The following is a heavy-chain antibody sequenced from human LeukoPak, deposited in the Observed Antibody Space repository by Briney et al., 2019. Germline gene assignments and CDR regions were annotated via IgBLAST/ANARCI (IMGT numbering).Heavy chain of an antibody. CDR3: AKFETTGWVYGMDV. Sequence: GGSLRLSCAASGFTFSSYAMSWVRQAPGKGLEWVAVISYDGSNKFYADSVKGRFTISRDNSKNTLYLQMNSLRAEDTAVYYCAKFETTGWVYGMDVWGPGTTVTVSS. V-gene: IGHV3-30*18. CDR2: ISYDGSNK. J-gene: IGHJ6*02. CDR1: GFTFSSYA. D-gene: IGHD4-17*01.